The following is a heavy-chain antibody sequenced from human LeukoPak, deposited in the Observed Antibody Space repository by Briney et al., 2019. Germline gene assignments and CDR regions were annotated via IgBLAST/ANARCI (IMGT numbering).Heavy chain of an antibody. V-gene: IGHV4-59*12. J-gene: IGHJ4*02. Sequence: PSETLSLTCTVSGGSISSYYWSWIRQPPGKGLEWIGYIYHSGSTYYNPSLKSRVTISVDRSKNQFSLKLSSVTAADTAVYYCASTYYDILTGYGGFDYWGQGTLVTVSS. CDR1: GGSISSYY. D-gene: IGHD3-9*01. CDR2: IYHSGST. CDR3: ASTYYDILTGYGGFDY.